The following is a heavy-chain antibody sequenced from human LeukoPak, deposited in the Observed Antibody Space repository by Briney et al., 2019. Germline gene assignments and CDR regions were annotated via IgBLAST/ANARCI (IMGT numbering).Heavy chain of an antibody. CDR3: ARDLIDY. Sequence: GGSLRLSCAASGFTFSRYEMNWVCQAPGKGLEWVSYISSSGNTIYYADSVKGRFTISRDDAENSLFLQMTSLRAEDTAVYYCARDLIDYWGQGTLVTVSS. J-gene: IGHJ4*02. V-gene: IGHV3-48*03. CDR2: ISSSGNTI. CDR1: GFTFSRYE.